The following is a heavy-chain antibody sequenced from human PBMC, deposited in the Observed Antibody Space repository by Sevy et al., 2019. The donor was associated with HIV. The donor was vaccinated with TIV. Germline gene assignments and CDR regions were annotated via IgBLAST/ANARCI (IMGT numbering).Heavy chain of an antibody. CDR1: GFTFSSYW. Sequence: GGSLRLSCAASGFTFSSYWMHWVRQAPGKGLVWVSRINSDGSSTSDADSVKGRFTISRDNAKNTLYLQMNSLRAEDTAVYYCASLYPIVGATDDYYGMDVWGQGTTVTVSS. D-gene: IGHD1-26*01. CDR3: ASLYPIVGATDDYYGMDV. V-gene: IGHV3-74*01. CDR2: INSDGSST. J-gene: IGHJ6*02.